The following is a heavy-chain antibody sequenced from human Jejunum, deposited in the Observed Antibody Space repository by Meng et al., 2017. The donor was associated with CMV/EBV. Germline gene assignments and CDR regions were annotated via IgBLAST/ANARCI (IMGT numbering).Heavy chain of an antibody. V-gene: IGHV2-5*01. CDR2: IYWNDNK. Sequence: SLSPTRVGMAWIRQPPGKALEWPAHIYWNDNKRYSPFLKSRLSITKDTSKNQVVLTMTNMDPVDTATYYCARLEMVLVPPSILIDSWGQGTLVTVSS. CDR3: ARLEMVLVPPSILIDS. CDR1: SLSPTRVG. D-gene: IGHD5-24*01. J-gene: IGHJ4*02.